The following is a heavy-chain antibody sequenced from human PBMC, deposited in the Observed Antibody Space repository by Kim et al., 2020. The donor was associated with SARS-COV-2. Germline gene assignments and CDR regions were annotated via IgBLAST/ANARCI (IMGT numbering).Heavy chain of an antibody. J-gene: IGHJ3*02. CDR3: ARARDSSGYYLDDAFDI. Sequence: LKSRVTISVDTSKNQFSLKLSSVTAADTAVYYCARARDSSGYYLDDAFDIWGQGTMVTVSS. D-gene: IGHD3-22*01. V-gene: IGHV4-34*01.